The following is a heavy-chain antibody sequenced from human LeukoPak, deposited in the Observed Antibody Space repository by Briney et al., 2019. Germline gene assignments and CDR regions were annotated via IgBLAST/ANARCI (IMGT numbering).Heavy chain of an antibody. CDR1: GFTFSSYS. J-gene: IGHJ4*02. D-gene: IGHD5-18*01. V-gene: IGHV3-21*01. CDR2: ISSSSSYI. Sequence: PGGSLRLSCAASGFTFSSYSMNWVRQAPGKGLEWVSSISSSSSYIYYADSVKGRFTISRDNAKNSLYLQMNSLRAEDTAVYYCAGDEAMATGPWYFDYWGQGTLVTVSS. CDR3: AGDEAMATGPWYFDY.